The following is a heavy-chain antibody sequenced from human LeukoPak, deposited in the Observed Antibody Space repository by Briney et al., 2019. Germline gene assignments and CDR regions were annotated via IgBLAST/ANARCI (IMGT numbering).Heavy chain of an antibody. J-gene: IGHJ4*02. CDR1: GGTFSSYA. D-gene: IGHD6-13*01. Sequence: SVEVSCKASGGTFSSYAISWVRQAPGQGLEWMGGIIPIFGTANYAQKFQGRVTITTDESTSTAYMELSSLRSEDTAVYYCARGGVSYSSSHYFDHWGQGTLVTVSS. CDR2: IIPIFGTA. V-gene: IGHV1-69*05. CDR3: ARGGVSYSSSHYFDH.